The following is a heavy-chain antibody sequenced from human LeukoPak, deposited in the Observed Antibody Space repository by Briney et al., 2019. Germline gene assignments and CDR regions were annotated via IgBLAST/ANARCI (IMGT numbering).Heavy chain of an antibody. Sequence: GGSPRLSCAASGFSFSSYTLNWVRQAPGKGLEWVSSISPRNSYIYYADSVKGRFTISRDNAKNSLFLQMNSLTAEDTAVYYCAREVAADFDCWGQGTLVTVSS. CDR1: GFSFSSYT. J-gene: IGHJ4*02. V-gene: IGHV3-21*01. D-gene: IGHD6-19*01. CDR3: AREVAADFDC. CDR2: ISPRNSYI.